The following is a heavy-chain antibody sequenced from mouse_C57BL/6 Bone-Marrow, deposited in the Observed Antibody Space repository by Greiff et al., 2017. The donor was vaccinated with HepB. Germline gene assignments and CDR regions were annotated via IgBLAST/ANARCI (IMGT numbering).Heavy chain of an antibody. CDR1: GFTFSSYG. CDR3: TRLYYSNYSYYIDY. J-gene: IGHJ2*01. Sequence: EVQLVESGGDLVKPGGSLKLSCAASGFTFSSYGMSWVRQTPDKRLEWVATISSGGSYTYYPDSVKGRFTISRDNAKNTLYLQMSSLKSEDTAMYYCTRLYYSNYSYYIDYWGQGTTLTVSS. CDR2: ISSGGSYT. D-gene: IGHD2-5*01. V-gene: IGHV5-6*01.